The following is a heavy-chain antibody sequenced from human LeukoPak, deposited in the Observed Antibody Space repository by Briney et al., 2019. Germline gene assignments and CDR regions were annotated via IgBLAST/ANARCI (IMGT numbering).Heavy chain of an antibody. CDR1: GSTFTSYD. D-gene: IGHD3-3*01. V-gene: IGHV1-8*03. J-gene: IGHJ4*02. CDR2: MNPNSGNT. Sequence: ASAKVSCKASGSTFTSYDINWVRQATGQGLERMGWMNPNSGNTGYAQKFQGRVTITRNTSISTAYMELSSLRSEDTAVYYCAGGHDFWSGYYNYWGQGTLVTVSS. CDR3: AGGHDFWSGYYNY.